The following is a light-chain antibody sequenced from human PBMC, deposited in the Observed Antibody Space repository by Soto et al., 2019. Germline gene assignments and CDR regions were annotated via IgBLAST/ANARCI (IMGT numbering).Light chain of an antibody. CDR1: QSVNSNY. V-gene: IGKV3-20*01. CDR2: GAS. CDR3: QEYGTSPHT. J-gene: IGKJ2*01. Sequence: EIVLTQSPGTLSLSPGERATLSCRASQSVNSNYLAWYQQTPRQVPRPLIYGASIRAAGVPDRLSGSGSGTDFTLPISRLEPEDYAVYYSQEYGTSPHTFGQGTKLEIK.